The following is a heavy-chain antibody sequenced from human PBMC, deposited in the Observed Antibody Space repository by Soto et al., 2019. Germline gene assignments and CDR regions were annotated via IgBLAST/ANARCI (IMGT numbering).Heavy chain of an antibody. Sequence: SETLSLTGAVSGYAISSGYYWGWSRHPPGKGLEWIGSIYHSGSTYYNPSLKSGVSISVDTSKNQFSLKLSSVNAADTAVYYCARVEGYCSGGRCYWFDYWGQGTLVTVSS. J-gene: IGHJ4*02. D-gene: IGHD2-15*01. CDR3: ARVEGYCSGGRCYWFDY. CDR1: GYAISSGYY. V-gene: IGHV4-38-2*01. CDR2: IYHSGST.